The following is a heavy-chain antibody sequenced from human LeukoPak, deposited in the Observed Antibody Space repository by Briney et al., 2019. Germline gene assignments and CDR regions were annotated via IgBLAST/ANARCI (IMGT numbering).Heavy chain of an antibody. D-gene: IGHD6-19*01. Sequence: SETLSLTCTVSGGSISSSSYYWGWIRQPPGKGLEWIGEINHSGSTTYNPSLKSRLTISVDTSKNQFSLKLSSVTAADTAVYYCASSGWYRGYWGQGTLVTVSS. V-gene: IGHV4-39*07. CDR3: ASSGWYRGY. CDR2: INHSGST. J-gene: IGHJ4*02. CDR1: GGSISSSSYY.